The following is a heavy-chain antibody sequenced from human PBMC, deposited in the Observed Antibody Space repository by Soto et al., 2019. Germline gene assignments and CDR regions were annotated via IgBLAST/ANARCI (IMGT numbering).Heavy chain of an antibody. D-gene: IGHD2-2*01. CDR2: IYPGDSDT. V-gene: IGHV5-51*01. CDR1: GYSFTSYW. CDR3: ARGRYCSSTSCYEGWFDP. J-gene: IGHJ5*02. Sequence: GESLKISCKGSGYSFTSYWIGWVRQMPGKGLEWMGIIYPGDSDTRYSPSFQGQVTISADKSISTAYLQWSSLKASDTAMYYCARGRYCSSTSCYEGWFDPWGQGTLVTVSS.